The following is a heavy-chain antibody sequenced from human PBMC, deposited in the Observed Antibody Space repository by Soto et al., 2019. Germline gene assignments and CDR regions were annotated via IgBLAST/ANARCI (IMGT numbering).Heavy chain of an antibody. Sequence: QVQLVQSGAEVKKPGASVKVSCKASGYTFTSYGISWVRQAPGQGLEWMGWISGYNGNTNYAQKVQGRVTMTTDTSTSTVYMELSSLKSDDTAVYYCARDSTSGSYYGFKYWCQGALVTVSP. CDR2: ISGYNGNT. CDR1: GYTFTSYG. CDR3: ARDSTSGSYYGFKY. D-gene: IGHD1-26*01. J-gene: IGHJ4*02. V-gene: IGHV1-18*01.